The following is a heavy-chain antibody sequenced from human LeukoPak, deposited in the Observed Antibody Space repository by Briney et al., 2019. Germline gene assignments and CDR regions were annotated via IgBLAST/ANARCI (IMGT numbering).Heavy chain of an antibody. CDR1: GGSISSSSYY. J-gene: IGHJ3*02. Sequence: SETLSLTCTVSGGSISSSSYYWGWIRQPPGKGLEWIGSIYHSGSTYYNPSLKSRVTISVDTSKNQFSLKLSSVTAADTAVYYCARALSEYDAFDIWGQGTMVTVSS. D-gene: IGHD1-26*01. CDR3: ARALSEYDAFDI. V-gene: IGHV4-39*07. CDR2: IYHSGST.